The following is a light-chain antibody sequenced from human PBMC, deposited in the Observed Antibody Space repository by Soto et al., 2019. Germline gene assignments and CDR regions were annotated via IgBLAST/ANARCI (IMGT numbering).Light chain of an antibody. V-gene: IGKV1-5*01. J-gene: IGKJ1*01. Sequence: DIQMTQSPSTLSASVGDRVTITCRASQSIGTWLAWYQHKPGRAPKLLIYDASTLEGGVPSRFSGSRSGTEFTFTISSLQPDDFETYYCQQYNSYSRAFGQGTKVEIK. CDR3: QQYNSYSRA. CDR1: QSIGTW. CDR2: DAS.